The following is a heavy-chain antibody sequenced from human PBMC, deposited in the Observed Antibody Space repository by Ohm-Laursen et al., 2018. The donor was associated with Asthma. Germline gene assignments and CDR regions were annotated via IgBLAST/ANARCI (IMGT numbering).Heavy chain of an antibody. D-gene: IGHD2-2*01. CDR1: GFTFSSYA. V-gene: IGHV3-30-3*01. Sequence: SLRLSCAAFGFTFSSYAMHWVRQAPGKGLEWVAVISYDGSNKYYADSVKGRFTISRDNSKNTLYLQMNSLRAEDTAVYYCARDRGSTSSFRYNWFDPWGQGTLVTVSS. J-gene: IGHJ5*02. CDR3: ARDRGSTSSFRYNWFDP. CDR2: ISYDGSNK.